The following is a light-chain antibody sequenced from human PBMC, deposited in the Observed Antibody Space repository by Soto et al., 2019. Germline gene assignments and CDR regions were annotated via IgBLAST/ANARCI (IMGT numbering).Light chain of an antibody. CDR3: QQSYSSPWT. CDR2: RAS. CDR1: QIISTY. J-gene: IGKJ1*01. V-gene: IGKV1-39*01. Sequence: DIQMTQSPSSLSESVGDRVTISCRSSQIISTYLNWYQQKPGTAPRLLISRASSVQTGVPPRFSGSGTGRDFTLTISSLRPEDIGTCFCQQSYSSPWTFGPGTRVEI.